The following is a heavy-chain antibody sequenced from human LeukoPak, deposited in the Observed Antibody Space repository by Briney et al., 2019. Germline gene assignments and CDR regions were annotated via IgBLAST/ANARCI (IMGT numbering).Heavy chain of an antibody. Sequence: HGASVKVSCKASGYTFTSYYMHWVRQAPGQGLEWMGIINPSYGTTTYAQKFQGRVTMTRDTSTSTVYMELSSLRSEDTAVYYCARDYNLNDYFDYWGQGTLVTVSS. V-gene: IGHV1-46*03. CDR2: INPSYGTT. J-gene: IGHJ4*02. D-gene: IGHD1-14*01. CDR3: ARDYNLNDYFDY. CDR1: GYTFTSYY.